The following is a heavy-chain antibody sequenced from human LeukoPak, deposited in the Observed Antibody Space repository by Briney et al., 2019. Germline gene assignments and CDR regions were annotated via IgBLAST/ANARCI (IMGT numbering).Heavy chain of an antibody. CDR2: ISGSGGST. V-gene: IGHV3-23*01. D-gene: IGHD2-15*01. CDR3: AKDLGVVVARYYFDY. CDR1: RFTFSNYA. J-gene: IGHJ4*02. Sequence: GGSLRLSCAASRFTFSNYAMSWVRQAPGKGLEWVSAISGSGGSTYYAASVKGRFTISRDNSKNTLYLQMSSLRAEDTAVYYCAKDLGVVVARYYFDYWGQGTLVTVSP.